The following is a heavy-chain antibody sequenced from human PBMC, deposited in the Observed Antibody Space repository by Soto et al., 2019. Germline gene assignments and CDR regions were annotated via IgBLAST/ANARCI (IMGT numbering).Heavy chain of an antibody. Sequence: GASVKVSCKASGYTFSDYYIHWVRQAPGQGLEWMGWVNTNNGNTRYAQNLQERVTMTRDTSISTAYMELSSLTYDDTAVYFCARGRGTTGTTSVLVGYWGQGTQVTVSS. CDR3: ARGRGTTGTTSVLVGY. V-gene: IGHV1-2*02. CDR2: VNTNNGNT. CDR1: GYTFSDYY. D-gene: IGHD1-1*01. J-gene: IGHJ4*02.